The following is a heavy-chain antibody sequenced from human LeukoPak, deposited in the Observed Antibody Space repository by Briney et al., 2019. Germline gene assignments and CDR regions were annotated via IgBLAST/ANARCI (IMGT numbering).Heavy chain of an antibody. CDR3: AREGRQCFDY. V-gene: IGHV3-30*04. J-gene: IGHJ4*02. CDR2: ISYDGSNK. CDR1: GFTFSSYA. D-gene: IGHD5-24*01. Sequence: GGSLRLSCAASGFTFSSYAMHWVRQAPGKGLEWVAVISYDGSNKYYADSVKGRFTISRDNSKNTLYLQMNSLRAEDTVVYYCAREGRQCFDYWGQGTLVTVSS.